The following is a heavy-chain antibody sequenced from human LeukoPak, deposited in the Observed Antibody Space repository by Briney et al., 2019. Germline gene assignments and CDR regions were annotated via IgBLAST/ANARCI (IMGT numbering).Heavy chain of an antibody. J-gene: IGHJ4*02. CDR2: ISSSGSPI. CDR1: GFTFSDYS. Sequence: PGGSLRLSCAASGFTFSDYSFNWVRQAPGKGLEWVSYISSSGSPIYYADSLKGRFTISRDNAKNSLYLQMYSLRAEDTAVYYCVRDPPRTVPGIDFDYWGQGTLVTVSS. V-gene: IGHV3-48*01. D-gene: IGHD6-19*01. CDR3: VRDPPRTVPGIDFDY.